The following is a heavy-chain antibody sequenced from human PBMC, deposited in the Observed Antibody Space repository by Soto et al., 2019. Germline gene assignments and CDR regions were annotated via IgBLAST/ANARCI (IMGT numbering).Heavy chain of an antibody. J-gene: IGHJ4*02. D-gene: IGHD6-19*01. CDR3: AKGGRQWLVTSDFNY. Sequence: VQLVESGGGVVQPGRSLRLSCAASGFTFSDYAMHWVHQAPGKGLEWVAVVSHDGRNTHYADSVKGRFTISRDSSKNTVALEMTSLRAEDTAVYYCAKGGRQWLVTSDFNYWGQGALVTVSS. CDR1: GFTFSDYA. V-gene: IGHV3-30*18. CDR2: VSHDGRNT.